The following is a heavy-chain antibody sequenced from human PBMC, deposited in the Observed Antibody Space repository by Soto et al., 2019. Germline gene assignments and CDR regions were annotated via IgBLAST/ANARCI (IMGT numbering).Heavy chain of an antibody. D-gene: IGHD3-10*01. CDR1: GYSFTSLD. CDR2: MEPSTGST. CDR3: AREVYGSGSYYVGY. Sequence: ASVKVSCKASGYSFTSLDINWVRQTAGQGLEWMGWMEPSTGSTSYAQKFQGRVTMTRDTSTSTVYMELSSLRSEDTAVYYCAREVYGSGSYYVGYWGQGTLVTVSS. J-gene: IGHJ4*02. V-gene: IGHV1-8*01.